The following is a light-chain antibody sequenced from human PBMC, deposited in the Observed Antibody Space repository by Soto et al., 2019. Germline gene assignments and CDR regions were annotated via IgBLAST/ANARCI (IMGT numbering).Light chain of an antibody. CDR3: QQKYSTPVT. Sequence: DIQMTQSPSSLSASVGDRVTITCRASQSISSYLNWYQQKPGKAPKILIYAASSLQSGVPSRFSGSGSGTDFTLTISSLKTEDCATYDGQQKYSTPVTFGGGTKVDNK. CDR1: QSISSY. J-gene: IGKJ4*01. V-gene: IGKV1-39*01. CDR2: AAS.